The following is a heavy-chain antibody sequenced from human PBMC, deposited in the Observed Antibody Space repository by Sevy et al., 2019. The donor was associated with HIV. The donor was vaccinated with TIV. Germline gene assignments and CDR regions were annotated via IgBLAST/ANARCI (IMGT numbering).Heavy chain of an antibody. CDR3: AKVAYCSGGSCYYYFDY. CDR1: GFTFDDYA. V-gene: IGHV3-43D*03. Sequence: GGSLRLSCAASGFTFDDYAMHWVRQAPGKGLEWVSLISWDGGSTYYADSVKGRFTISRDNSKNSLYLQMNSLRAEDTALYYCAKVAYCSGGSCYYYFDYWGQGTLVTVSS. CDR2: ISWDGGST. J-gene: IGHJ4*02. D-gene: IGHD2-15*01.